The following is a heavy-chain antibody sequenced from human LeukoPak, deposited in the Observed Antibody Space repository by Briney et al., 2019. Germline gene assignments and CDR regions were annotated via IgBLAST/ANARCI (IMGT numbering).Heavy chain of an antibody. CDR3: ARTATDTGEFDY. J-gene: IGHJ4*02. CDR1: GFTFSSYS. V-gene: IGHV3-21*01. D-gene: IGHD3-16*01. CDR2: ISSSSCSI. Sequence: GGSQRLSCAASGFTFSSYSKNWVRQAPGKGLECVSSISSSSCSIYYADSVKGRFTISRDDAKNSLYLQMNSLRAEDTAVYYCARTATDTGEFDYWGQGTLGTVSS.